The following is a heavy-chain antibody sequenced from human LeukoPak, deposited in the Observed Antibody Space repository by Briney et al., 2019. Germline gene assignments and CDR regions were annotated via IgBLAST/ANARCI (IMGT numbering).Heavy chain of an antibody. CDR1: GCRFTSYW. V-gene: IGHV5-51*01. Sequence: GGSLKISCKGSGCRFTSYWIGWVRQMPGKGLEWMGIIYPGDSDTRYSPSFQGQVTISADKSISTAYLQWSSLKASDTAMYYCARHDYCSSTSCYYYYGMDVWGQGTTVTVSS. CDR2: IYPGDSDT. CDR3: ARHDYCSSTSCYYYYGMDV. J-gene: IGHJ6*02. D-gene: IGHD2-2*01.